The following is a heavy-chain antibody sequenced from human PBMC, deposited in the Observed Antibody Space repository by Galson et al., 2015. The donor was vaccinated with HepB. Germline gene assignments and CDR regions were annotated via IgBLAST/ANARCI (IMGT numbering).Heavy chain of an antibody. J-gene: IGHJ6*02. CDR2: ISSSSSTI. CDR1: GFTFSSYS. CDR3: ARDRAEYYDILTGYYAARPGFYYYYGIDV. V-gene: IGHV3-48*02. Sequence: SLRLSCAASGFTFSSYSMNWVRQAPGKGLEWVSYISSSSSTIYYADSVKGRFTIPRDNAKNSLYLQMNSLRDEDTAVYYCARDRAEYYDILTGYYAARPGFYYYYGIDVWGQGTTVTVSS. D-gene: IGHD3-9*01.